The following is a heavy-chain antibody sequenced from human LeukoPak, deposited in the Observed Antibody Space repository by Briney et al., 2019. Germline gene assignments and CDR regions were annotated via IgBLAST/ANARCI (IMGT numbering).Heavy chain of an antibody. V-gene: IGHV3-43*01. CDR3: AKEAGTTFWGRYYYYMDV. CDR1: GFTFDDYT. CDR2: ISWDGGST. J-gene: IGHJ6*03. D-gene: IGHD1-7*01. Sequence: SGGSLRFSCAASGFTFDDYTMHWVRQAPGKGLEWVSLISWDGGSTYYADSVKGRFTISRDNSKNSLYLQMNSLRTEDTALYYCAKEAGTTFWGRYYYYMDVWGKGTTVTVSS.